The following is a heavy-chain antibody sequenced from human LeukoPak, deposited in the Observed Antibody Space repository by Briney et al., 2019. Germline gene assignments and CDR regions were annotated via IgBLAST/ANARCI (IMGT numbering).Heavy chain of an antibody. V-gene: IGHV4-38-2*01. CDR3: ARGWGAVAGNYFDY. CDR2: IYYSGST. D-gene: IGHD6-19*01. CDR1: GFTLSDHY. Sequence: GSLRLSCAVSGFTLSDHYMDWVRQPPGKGLEWIGSIYYSGSTYYNPSLKSRVTISVDTSKNQFSLKLSSVTAADTAVYYCARGWGAVAGNYFDYWGQGTLVTVSS. J-gene: IGHJ4*02.